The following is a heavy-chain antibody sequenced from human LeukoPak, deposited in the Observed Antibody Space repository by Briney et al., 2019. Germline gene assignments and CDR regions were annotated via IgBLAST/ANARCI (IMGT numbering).Heavy chain of an antibody. J-gene: IGHJ4*02. CDR1: GFTFNTYW. CDR3: ARGGAARPDF. D-gene: IGHD6-6*01. V-gene: IGHV3-7*01. Sequence: GGSLRLSCSASGFTFNTYWMSWVRQAPGKGLQWVANVRPDGREQRYVDSVKGRFTISRDNAKNSLYLQMNSLRVEDTAVYYCARGGAARPDFWGQGTLVTVSS. CDR2: VRPDGREQ.